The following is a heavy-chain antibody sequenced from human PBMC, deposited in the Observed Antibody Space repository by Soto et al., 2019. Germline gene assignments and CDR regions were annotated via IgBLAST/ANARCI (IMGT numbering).Heavy chain of an antibody. CDR1: GGTLRSYF. Sequence: LETLSLTCTVAGGTLRSYFWSWIPQPPGKGLEWIGYIYYSGSTNYNPSLKSRVTISVDTSKNQFSLKLSSVTAADTAVYYCARGYCSGGSCSMPIDYWGQGTLVTVSS. V-gene: IGHV4-59*01. D-gene: IGHD2-15*01. J-gene: IGHJ4*02. CDR2: IYYSGST. CDR3: ARGYCSGGSCSMPIDY.